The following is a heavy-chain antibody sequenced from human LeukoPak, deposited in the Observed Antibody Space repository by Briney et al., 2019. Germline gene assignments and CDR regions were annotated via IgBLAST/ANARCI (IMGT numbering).Heavy chain of an antibody. CDR2: ISYDGSNK. CDR1: GFTFSSYG. D-gene: IGHD2-2*01. V-gene: IGHV3-30*18. J-gene: IGHJ6*02. CDR3: AKEEGYCSSTSCYYGMDV. Sequence: GGSLRLSCAASGFTFSSYGMHWVRQAPGKGLEWVAVISYDGSNKYYADSVKGRFTISRDNSKNTLYLQMNSLRAEDTAVYYCAKEEGYCSSTSCYYGMDVWGQGTTVIVSS.